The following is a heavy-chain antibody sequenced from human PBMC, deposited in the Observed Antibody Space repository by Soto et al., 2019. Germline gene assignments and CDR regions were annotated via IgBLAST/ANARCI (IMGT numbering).Heavy chain of an antibody. D-gene: IGHD3-9*01. CDR1: GGTFSSYA. J-gene: IGHJ4*02. CDR2: IIPIFGTA. CDR3: ARSPENYDILTGYYNFDY. V-gene: IGHV1-69*01. Sequence: QVQLVQSGAEVKKPGSSVKVSCKASGGTFSSYAISWVRQAPGQGLEWMGGIIPIFGTANYAQKFQGRVTITADESTSTAYMERSSLRSEDTAVYYCARSPENYDILTGYYNFDYWGQGTLVTVSS.